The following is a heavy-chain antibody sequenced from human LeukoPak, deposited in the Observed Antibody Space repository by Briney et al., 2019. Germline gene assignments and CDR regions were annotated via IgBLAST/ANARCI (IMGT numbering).Heavy chain of an antibody. J-gene: IGHJ4*02. CDR2: ISGSGGDT. CDR3: ATSSGWYPKYFDY. Sequence: QPGGSLRLSCAASGFPFSSYPMSWVRQAPGKGLEWVSAISGSGGDTYYADSVKGRFTISRDNSKNTLYLQMNSLRAEDTALYYCATSSGWYPKYFDYWGQGTLVTVSS. CDR1: GFPFSSYP. V-gene: IGHV3-23*01. D-gene: IGHD6-19*01.